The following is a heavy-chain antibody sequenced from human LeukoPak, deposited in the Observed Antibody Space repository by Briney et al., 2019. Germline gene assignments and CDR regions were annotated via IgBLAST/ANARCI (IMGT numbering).Heavy chain of an antibody. J-gene: IGHJ4*02. D-gene: IGHD3-9*01. Sequence: GASVKVSCKVSGYTLTELSMHWVRQAPGKGLEWMGGFDPEDGETIYARKFQGRVTMTEDTSTDTAYMELSSLRSEATAVYYCATFRAGLRYFDWLLLGYWGQGTLVTVSS. CDR2: FDPEDGET. CDR1: GYTLTELS. V-gene: IGHV1-24*01. CDR3: ATFRAGLRYFDWLLLGY.